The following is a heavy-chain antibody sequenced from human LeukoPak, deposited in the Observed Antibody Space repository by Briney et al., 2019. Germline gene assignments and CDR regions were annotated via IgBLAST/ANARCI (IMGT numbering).Heavy chain of an antibody. D-gene: IGHD6-13*01. CDR1: GGSISSYY. CDR3: ASFQAAPGDYYYGMDV. J-gene: IGHJ6*02. Sequence: SETLSLTGTVSGGSISSYYWRWIRQPPGKGLEGIGYIYYSGTTNSNPSLKGRVTISVDTSKNKFSLKLSSATAADTAVYYCASFQAAPGDYYYGMDVWGQGTPATVSS. CDR2: IYYSGTT. V-gene: IGHV4-59*08.